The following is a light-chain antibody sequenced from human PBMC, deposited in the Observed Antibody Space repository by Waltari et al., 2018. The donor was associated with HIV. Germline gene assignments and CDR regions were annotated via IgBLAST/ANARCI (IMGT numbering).Light chain of an antibody. CDR3: ATWDGSLGGAYV. Sequence: QSVLTQPPSASGTPGQRVTISCSGTTSNVGSNFVSWYQQLPGTAPKLLIYRDNRRPSGVPDRFSGSKSGASASLAISGLQSEDEADYYCATWDGSLGGAYVFGAGTKVSVL. J-gene: IGLJ1*01. CDR1: TSNVGSNF. V-gene: IGLV1-47*01. CDR2: RDN.